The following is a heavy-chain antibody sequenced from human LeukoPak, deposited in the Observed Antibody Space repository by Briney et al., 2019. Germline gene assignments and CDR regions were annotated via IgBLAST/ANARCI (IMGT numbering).Heavy chain of an antibody. CDR1: GFTFSSYA. V-gene: IGHV3-23*01. Sequence: PGGSLRLSCAASGFTFSSYAMSWVRQAPGKGLEWVSAISGSGGSTYYADSVKGRFTISRDNSKNTLYLQMNILRAEDTAVYYCAKGQESIFGVVIKYYYFYGMDVWGQGTTVTVSS. CDR3: AKGQESIFGVVIKYYYFYGMDV. CDR2: ISGSGGST. J-gene: IGHJ6*02. D-gene: IGHD3-3*01.